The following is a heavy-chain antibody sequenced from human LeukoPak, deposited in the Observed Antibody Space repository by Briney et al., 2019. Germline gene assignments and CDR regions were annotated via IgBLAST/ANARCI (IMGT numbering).Heavy chain of an antibody. CDR3: ARGPRSGGFDY. Sequence: ASVKVSCKASGGTFSSYAISWVRQATGQGLEWMGWMNPNSGNTGYARKFQGRVTMTRNTSISTAYMELSSLRSEDTAVYYCARGPRSGGFDYWGQGTLVTVSS. CDR1: GGTFSSYA. D-gene: IGHD3-3*01. V-gene: IGHV1-8*02. CDR2: MNPNSGNT. J-gene: IGHJ4*02.